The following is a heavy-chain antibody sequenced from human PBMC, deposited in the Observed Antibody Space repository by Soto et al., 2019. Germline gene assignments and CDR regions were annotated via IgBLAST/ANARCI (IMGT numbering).Heavy chain of an antibody. J-gene: IGHJ4*02. CDR3: AKEGDY. Sequence: PSETLSLTCTVSGGSIGSYYWSWIRQAPGKGLEWIGYIYYRGSTNYNPSLKSRVTISVDTSKNQFSLKLTSVTAADTAVYYCAKEGDYWGQGTLVTVSS. V-gene: IGHV4-59*01. CDR1: GGSIGSYY. CDR2: IYYRGST.